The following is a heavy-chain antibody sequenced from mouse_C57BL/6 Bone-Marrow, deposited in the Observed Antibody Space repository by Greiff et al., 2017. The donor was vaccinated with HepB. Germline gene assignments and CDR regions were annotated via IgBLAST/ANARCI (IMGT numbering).Heavy chain of an antibody. Sequence: QVQLQQSGAELVRPGASVTLSCKASGYTFTDYEMHWVKQTPVHGLEWIGAIDPETGGTAYNQKFKGKAILTADKSSSTAYMELRSLTSEDSAVYYCTRSGGSSYLYYCDYWGQGTTLTVSS. V-gene: IGHV1-15*01. CDR3: TRSGGSSYLYYCDY. J-gene: IGHJ2*01. CDR1: GYTFTDYE. CDR2: IDPETGGT. D-gene: IGHD1-1*01.